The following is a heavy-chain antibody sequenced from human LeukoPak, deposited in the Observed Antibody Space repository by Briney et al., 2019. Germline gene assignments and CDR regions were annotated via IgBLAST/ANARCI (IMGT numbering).Heavy chain of an antibody. D-gene: IGHD3-22*01. V-gene: IGHV3-23*01. CDR3: ASSGYYDY. CDR1: GFTFSSYS. J-gene: IGHJ4*02. CDR2: ISGSGAGT. Sequence: GGSLRLSCAASGFTFSSYSMSWVRQAPGKGLEWVSAISGSGAGTYYADSVKGRFTISRDNSKDTVYLQMNSLRAEDTAVYYCASSGYYDYWGQGTLVTVSS.